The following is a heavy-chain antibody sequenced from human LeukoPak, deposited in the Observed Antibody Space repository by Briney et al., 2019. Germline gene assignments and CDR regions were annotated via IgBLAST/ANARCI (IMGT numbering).Heavy chain of an antibody. CDR3: ARDQAYCGGDCYFDF. V-gene: IGHV4-38-2*02. J-gene: IGHJ4*02. CDR1: GY. Sequence: PSETLSLTCAVSGYWGWIRQPPGKGLEWIGSIYHSGSTYYNPSLKSRVTILVDTSKNQFSLHLSSVTAADTAVYYCARDQAYCGGDCYFDFWGRGTLVTVSS. D-gene: IGHD2-21*02. CDR2: IYHSGST.